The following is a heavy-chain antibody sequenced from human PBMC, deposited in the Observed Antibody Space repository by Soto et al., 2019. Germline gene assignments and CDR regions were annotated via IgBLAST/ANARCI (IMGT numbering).Heavy chain of an antibody. D-gene: IGHD4-17*01. CDR1: GFTFNNYA. CDR3: ASAYGDYKSLFDH. J-gene: IGHJ4*02. CDR2: ISVSGIST. Sequence: GGSLRLSCAASGFTFNNYAMSWVRQAPGKGLEWVSTISVSGISTYYAESVKGRFTISRDNSKNTLTLQMNSLRAEDTAVYYCASAYGDYKSLFDHWGQGILVTVSS. V-gene: IGHV3-23*01.